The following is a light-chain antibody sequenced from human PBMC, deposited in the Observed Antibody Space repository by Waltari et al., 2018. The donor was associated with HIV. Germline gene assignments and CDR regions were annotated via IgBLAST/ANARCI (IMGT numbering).Light chain of an antibody. CDR1: SSDVGAYDY. Sequence: PGQSITISCIGSSSDVGAYDYVSWYQHHPGKAPKLLIYDVTHRPSGISARFSGSKSGNTASLTISGLQADDEADYYCGSYTTTSTLGVFGGGTKLTVL. J-gene: IGLJ2*01. V-gene: IGLV2-14*03. CDR3: GSYTTTSTLGV. CDR2: DVT.